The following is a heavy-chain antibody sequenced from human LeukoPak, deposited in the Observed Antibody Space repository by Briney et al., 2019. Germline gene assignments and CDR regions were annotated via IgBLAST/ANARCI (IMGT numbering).Heavy chain of an antibody. D-gene: IGHD4-17*01. J-gene: IGHJ4*02. CDR2: IYSGGST. CDR1: GFTVSSNH. V-gene: IGHV3-66*02. Sequence: GGSLRLSCAASGFTVSSNHMSWVRQAPGKGLEWVSVIYSGGSTYYADSVKGRFTISRDNSKNTLYLQMNSLRAEDTAVYYCVPVTRYYFDYWGQGTLVTVSS. CDR3: VPVTRYYFDY.